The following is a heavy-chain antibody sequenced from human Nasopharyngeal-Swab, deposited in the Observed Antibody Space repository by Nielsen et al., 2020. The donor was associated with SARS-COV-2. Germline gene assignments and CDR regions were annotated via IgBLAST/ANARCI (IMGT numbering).Heavy chain of an antibody. CDR1: GFTFSSYD. V-gene: IGHV3-13*01. J-gene: IGHJ4*02. Sequence: GGSLRLSCAASGFTFSSYDMHWVRQATGKGLEWVSAIGTAGDTYYPGSGKGRFTIPRENAKNSLYLQLNSLRAGDRALYYFARGWEQNYYDSSGYYPYYFDYWGQGTLVTVSS. CDR2: IGTAGDT. D-gene: IGHD3-22*01. CDR3: ARGWEQNYYDSSGYYPYYFDY.